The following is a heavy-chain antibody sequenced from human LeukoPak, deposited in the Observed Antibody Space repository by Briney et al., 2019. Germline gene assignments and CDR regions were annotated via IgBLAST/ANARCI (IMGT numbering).Heavy chain of an antibody. CDR2: VHSGDNS. V-gene: IGHV4-4*07. J-gene: IGHJ6*03. Sequence: SETLSLTCTVSGGSTSGYYWSWIRQPAGKGLEWIGRVHSGDNSDSVPSLKSRLAMSLDTSTNQFSLKLTSVTAADTAVYYCARGGAHSPSHDYFHQFMDVWGKGTTVTVS. CDR3: ARGGAHSPSHDYFHQFMDV. CDR1: GGSTSGYY. D-gene: IGHD6-13*01.